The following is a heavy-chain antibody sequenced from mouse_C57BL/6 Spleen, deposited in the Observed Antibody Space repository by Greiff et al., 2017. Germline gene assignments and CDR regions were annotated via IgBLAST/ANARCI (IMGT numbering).Heavy chain of an antibody. D-gene: IGHD2-10*01. CDR2: IDPSDSYT. V-gene: IGHV1-69*01. Sequence: QVQLQQPGAELVMPGASVKLSCKASGYTFTSYWMHWVKQRPGQGLEWIGEIDPSDSYTNYNQKFKGKSTLTVDKSSSTAYMQLSSLTSEDSAVYYCATYYGNYAWFADWGQGTLVTVSA. J-gene: IGHJ3*01. CDR1: GYTFTSYW. CDR3: ATYYGNYAWFAD.